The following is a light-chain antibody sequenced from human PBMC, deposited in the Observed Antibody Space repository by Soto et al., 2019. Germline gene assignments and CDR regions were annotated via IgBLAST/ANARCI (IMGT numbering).Light chain of an antibody. Sequence: QSALTQPASVSGSPGQSITISCTGTSSDIGGHNYVAWYQQQPGKAPKLIINDVSNRPSVVSDRFSGSKSGNTASLTISGLQAEDEADYYFSSYPTISIPSRMFGGGTNLTVL. J-gene: IGLJ3*02. CDR3: SSYPTISIPSRM. CDR2: DVS. CDR1: SSDIGGHNY. V-gene: IGLV2-14*01.